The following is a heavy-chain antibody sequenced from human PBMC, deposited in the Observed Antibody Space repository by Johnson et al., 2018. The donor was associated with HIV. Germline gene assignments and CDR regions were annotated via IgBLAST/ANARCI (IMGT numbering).Heavy chain of an antibody. J-gene: IGHJ3*01. Sequence: QVLLVESGGGVVQPGRSLRLSCVASGFTFSSYAMHWVRQAPGKGLEWVAVISYDGSKENYAVSVKCRFPISSDNSKNTLYLQLNSLRTEDTAVYYCAKHMWGFRYTGYARDVFDVWAKGQWSPSLQ. CDR2: ISYDGSKE. V-gene: IGHV3-30*18. D-gene: IGHD5-12*01. CDR3: AKHMWGFRYTGYARDVFDV. CDR1: GFTFSSYA.